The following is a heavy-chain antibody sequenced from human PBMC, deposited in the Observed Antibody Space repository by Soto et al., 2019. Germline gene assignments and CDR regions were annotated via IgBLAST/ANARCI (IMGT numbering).Heavy chain of an antibody. V-gene: IGHV3-23*01. J-gene: IGHJ4*02. Sequence: VHLWESGGGLVQPGESLRLSCAASGFTFSSSAMSWVRQAPGKGLEWVSTFRESGGTTHYADPVTGRFTMARDTSRNMLFFQMHSPRAEDTAIYHCTKDSHWAIISPTPDYWGQGTLVTVSS. CDR3: TKDSHWAIISPTPDY. CDR1: GFTFSSSA. D-gene: IGHD2-15*01. CDR2: FRESGGTT.